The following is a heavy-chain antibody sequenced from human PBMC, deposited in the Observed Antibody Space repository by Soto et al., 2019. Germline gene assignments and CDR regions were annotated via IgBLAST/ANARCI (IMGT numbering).Heavy chain of an antibody. D-gene: IGHD3-22*01. J-gene: IGHJ4*02. Sequence: GASVKVSCKASGGTFSSYAISWVRQAPGQGLEWMGGIIPIFGTANYAQKFQGRVTITADESTSTAYMELSSLRSEDTAVYYCARSPDYYDSIPMDYWGQGTLVTVSS. CDR1: GGTFSSYA. CDR2: IIPIFGTA. CDR3: ARSPDYYDSIPMDY. V-gene: IGHV1-69*13.